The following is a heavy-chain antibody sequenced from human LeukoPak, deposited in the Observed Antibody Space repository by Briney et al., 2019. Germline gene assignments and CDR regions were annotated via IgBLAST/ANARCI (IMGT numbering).Heavy chain of an antibody. V-gene: IGHV4-38-2*02. CDR1: GYSISSGYS. Sequence: SETLSLTCTVSGYSISSGYSWGWIRQPPGKGLEWIGSIYHSGSTYYNPSLKSRVTISVDTSKNQFSLKLSSVTAADTAVYYCARVSSSWTITPNYFDYWGQGTLVTVSS. CDR2: IYHSGST. CDR3: ARVSSSWTITPNYFDY. D-gene: IGHD6-13*01. J-gene: IGHJ4*02.